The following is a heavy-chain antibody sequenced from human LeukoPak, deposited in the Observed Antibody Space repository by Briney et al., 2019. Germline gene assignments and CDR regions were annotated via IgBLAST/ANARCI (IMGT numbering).Heavy chain of an antibody. V-gene: IGHV5-51*01. J-gene: IGHJ3*02. D-gene: IGHD1-7*01. CDR2: IYPGDSDT. Sequence: GGSLKISGKGSGYSFTSYWIGWARQMPGKGLEWMGIIYPGDSDTRYSPCLQGQVTIAADNSLSTAYLQWSSLKASDTAMYYCARHSAEYNWNYPAFDIWVQGTMVTVSS. CDR1: GYSFTSYW. CDR3: ARHSAEYNWNYPAFDI.